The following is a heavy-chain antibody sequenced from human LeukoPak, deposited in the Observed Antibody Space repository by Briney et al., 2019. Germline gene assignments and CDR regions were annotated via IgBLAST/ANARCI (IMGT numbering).Heavy chain of an antibody. CDR1: GYIFSDYW. V-gene: IGHV5-51*01. Sequence: GESLKISCRGSGYIFSDYWIDWVRQMPGRGLEWMGIIYAGDSDTRYMPSFQGQVAISADKSINTAYLQWSSLKASDTAVYFCARGRGYYCSTGSCYFDFWGQGTLVTVSS. CDR2: IYAGDSDT. D-gene: IGHD2-15*01. J-gene: IGHJ4*02. CDR3: ARGRGYYCSTGSCYFDF.